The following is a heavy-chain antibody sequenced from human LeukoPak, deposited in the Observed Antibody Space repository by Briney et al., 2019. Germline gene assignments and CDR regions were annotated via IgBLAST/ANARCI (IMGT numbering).Heavy chain of an antibody. CDR2: ISSSSSYT. J-gene: IGHJ4*02. CDR3: ARDPPHYYDSSGYYPFDY. D-gene: IGHD3-22*01. V-gene: IGHV3-11*06. Sequence: GGSLILSCAASGFTFSDYYMSWIRQAPGKGLEWVSYISSSSSYTNYADSVKGRFTISRDNAKNSLYLQMNSLRAEDTAVYYCARDPPHYYDSSGYYPFDYWGQGTLVTVSS. CDR1: GFTFSDYY.